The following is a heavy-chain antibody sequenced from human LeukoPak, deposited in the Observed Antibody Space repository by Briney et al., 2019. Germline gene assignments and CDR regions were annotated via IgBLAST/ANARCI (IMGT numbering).Heavy chain of an antibody. CDR3: ARNPGIAAAGTMLFDY. CDR1: GGSISSYY. V-gene: IGHV4-4*07. J-gene: IGHJ4*02. Sequence: SETLSLTCTVSGGSISSYYWSWIRQPAGKGLEWIGRIYTSGSTNYNPSLKSRVTMSVDTSKNQFSLKLSSVTAADTAVYYCARNPGIAAAGTMLFDYWGQGTLVTVSS. D-gene: IGHD6-13*01. CDR2: IYTSGST.